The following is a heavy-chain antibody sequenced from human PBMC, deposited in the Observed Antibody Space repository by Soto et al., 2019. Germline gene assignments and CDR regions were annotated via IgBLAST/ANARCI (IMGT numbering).Heavy chain of an antibody. Sequence: ASVKVSCKASGYTFTTNGISWVRQAPGQGLEWMGWISGYNGNTNYVQKFQGRVTMTTDTSTSTAHMELRSLRSDDTAVYYCARDLLFSAGRDVWAQGTTVTVSS. D-gene: IGHD2-21*02. CDR2: ISGYNGNT. CDR3: ARDLLFSAGRDV. V-gene: IGHV1-18*04. CDR1: GYTFTTNG. J-gene: IGHJ6*02.